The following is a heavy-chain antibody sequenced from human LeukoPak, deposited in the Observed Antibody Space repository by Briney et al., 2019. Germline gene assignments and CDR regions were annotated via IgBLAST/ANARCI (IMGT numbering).Heavy chain of an antibody. CDR1: GFGFSDQY. V-gene: IGHV3-72*01. D-gene: IGHD1-26*01. CDR3: TRGYSGLSVYAFDI. J-gene: IGHJ3*02. CDR2: IGNRANNYIT. Sequence: GGSLRLSCAASGFGFSDQYMDWVRQAPGKGLEWIGSIGNRANNYITEYAASVKGRFTISRDDSKNSLFLQMNSLKTEDTALYYCTRGYSGLSVYAFDIWGQGTMVTVSS.